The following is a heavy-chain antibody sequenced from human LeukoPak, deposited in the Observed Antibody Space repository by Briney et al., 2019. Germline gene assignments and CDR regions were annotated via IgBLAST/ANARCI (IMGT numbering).Heavy chain of an antibody. Sequence: SETLSLTCTVSGGSISSSSYYWGWIRQPPGKGLEWIGSTYYSGSTYYNPSLKSRVTISVDTSKNQFSLKLSSVTAADTAVYYCASLPHYYDSSGYYHLDGYWGQGTLVTVSS. CDR1: GGSISSSSYY. CDR3: ASLPHYYDSSGYYHLDGY. J-gene: IGHJ4*02. V-gene: IGHV4-39*01. CDR2: TYYSGST. D-gene: IGHD3-22*01.